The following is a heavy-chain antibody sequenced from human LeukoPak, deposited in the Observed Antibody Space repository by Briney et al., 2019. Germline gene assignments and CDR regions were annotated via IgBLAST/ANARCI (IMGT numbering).Heavy chain of an antibody. D-gene: IGHD6-13*01. CDR2: ISWNSGSI. CDR1: GFTFDDYA. V-gene: IGHV3-9*01. Sequence: GGSLRLSCAASGFTFDDYAVHWVRQAPGKGLEWVSGISWNSGSIGYADSVKGRFTISRDNAKNSLYLQMNSLRAEDTALYYCAKVVSSWYDYWGQGTLVTVSS. J-gene: IGHJ4*02. CDR3: AKVVSSWYDY.